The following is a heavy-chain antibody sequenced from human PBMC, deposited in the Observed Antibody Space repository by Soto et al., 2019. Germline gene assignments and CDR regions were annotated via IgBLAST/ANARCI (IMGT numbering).Heavy chain of an antibody. CDR2: ISGSGGST. J-gene: IGHJ5*01. CDR3: ARPQNDILTDSYTTFFDS. CDR1: GFTFSSYA. D-gene: IGHD3-9*01. Sequence: PGGSLRLSCAASGFTFSSYAMSWVRQAPGKGLEWVSAISGSGGSTYYADSVKGRFTISRDKSKNTLYLQLKSLRADDTAVYYCARPQNDILTDSYTTFFDSWGQGTLVTVSS. V-gene: IGHV3-23*01.